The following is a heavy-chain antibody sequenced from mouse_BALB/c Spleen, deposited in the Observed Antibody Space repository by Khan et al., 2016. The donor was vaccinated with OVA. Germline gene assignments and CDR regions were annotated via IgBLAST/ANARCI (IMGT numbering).Heavy chain of an antibody. Sequence: QVQLKQSGTELARPGASVKLSCKASGYTFTDYYITWVKQRSRQGLEWIGAIYPGRSYTYYTENFKVKASLTADNSTNTAYMVLNSLTTEDSAVYLGARVDTTSIGSWGQGTTLTVSS. CDR1: GYTFTDYY. J-gene: IGHJ2*01. CDR3: ARVDTTSIGS. D-gene: IGHD1-2*01. V-gene: IGHV1-77*01. CDR2: IYPGRSYT.